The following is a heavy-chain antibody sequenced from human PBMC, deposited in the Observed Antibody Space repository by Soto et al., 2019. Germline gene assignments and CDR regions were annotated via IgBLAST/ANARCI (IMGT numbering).Heavy chain of an antibody. V-gene: IGHV1-2*02. CDR3: ARDSSGWYYFDY. Sequence: EASVKVSCKASGYTFTGYYMHWVRQAPGQGLEWMGWINPNSGGTNYAQKFQGRVTMTRDTSISTAYMELSRLRSDDTAVYYCARDSSGWYYFDYWGQGTLVTVSS. D-gene: IGHD6-19*01. CDR1: GYTFTGYY. J-gene: IGHJ4*02. CDR2: INPNSGGT.